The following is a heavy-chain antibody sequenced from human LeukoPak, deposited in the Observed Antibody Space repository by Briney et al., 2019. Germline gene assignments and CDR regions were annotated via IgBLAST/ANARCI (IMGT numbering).Heavy chain of an antibody. V-gene: IGHV3-21*05. CDR3: AKDRANWAIDD. CDR2: IGGDGVA. D-gene: IGHD3-16*01. Sequence: GGSLRLSCVASGFTFTDHPMNWVRQAPGKGLEWISYIGGDGVAFYADSVKGRFTASKDDARKSMYLQMNSLRVEDTAVYYCAKDRANWAIDDWGQGTQVTVSS. J-gene: IGHJ4*02. CDR1: GFTFTDHP.